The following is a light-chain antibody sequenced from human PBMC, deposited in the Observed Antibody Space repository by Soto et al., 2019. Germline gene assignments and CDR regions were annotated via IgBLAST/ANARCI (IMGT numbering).Light chain of an antibody. CDR1: QSISRY. CDR2: AAS. CDR3: QQSYSTPGWT. J-gene: IGKJ1*01. Sequence: DIQMTQSPSSLSASVGDRVTITCRASQSISRYVNWYQQRPGKAPKLLIYAASTLQSGVPSRFSGSGYGTDFTLTITSLHPEDFATYYCQQSYSTPGWTFGQGTKVEIK. V-gene: IGKV1-39*01.